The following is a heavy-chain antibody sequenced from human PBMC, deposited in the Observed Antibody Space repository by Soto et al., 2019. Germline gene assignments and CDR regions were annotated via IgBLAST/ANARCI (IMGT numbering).Heavy chain of an antibody. CDR2: INYNSRAT. CDR1: GFSFNSYA. V-gene: IGHV3-23*01. Sequence: EVQLLESGGGLVQPGGSLRLSCETSGFSFNSYAMTWVRQAPGMGLEWVAVINYNSRATFHAQSVKGRFTIARDNSRNTVILQMNSLRAEDKAVYYCVKQRGSGKTYYSNMDVWGLGTTVIVSS. D-gene: IGHD3-10*01. CDR3: VKQRGSGKTYYSNMDV. J-gene: IGHJ6*02.